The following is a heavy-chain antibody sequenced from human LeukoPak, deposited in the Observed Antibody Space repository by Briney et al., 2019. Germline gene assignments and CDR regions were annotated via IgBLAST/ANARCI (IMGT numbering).Heavy chain of an antibody. CDR3: ARVIPESIGDNTSRNFDY. J-gene: IGHJ4*02. Sequence: SETLSLTCAVYGGSFSGYYWSWIRQPPGKGLEWIGEINHSGSTNYNPSLKSRVTISVDTSKNQFSLKLSSVTAADTAVYYCARVIPESIGDNTSRNFDYWGQGTLVTVSS. CDR2: INHSGST. CDR1: GGSFSGYY. V-gene: IGHV4-34*01. D-gene: IGHD4/OR15-4a*01.